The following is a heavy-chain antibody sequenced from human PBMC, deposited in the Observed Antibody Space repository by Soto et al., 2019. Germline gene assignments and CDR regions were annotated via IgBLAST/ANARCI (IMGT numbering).Heavy chain of an antibody. CDR3: ARALRGSLDY. J-gene: IGHJ4*02. Sequence: QVQLVESGGGVVQPGRSLRLSCAVSGFTFSSYGMHWVRQAPGKGLEWVAVIWYDGSNKYYAESVKGRFTISRDNSKNTLDLHMNSRRAEDTAVYYCARALRGSLDYWGQGTLVTVAS. V-gene: IGHV3-33*01. D-gene: IGHD3-10*01. CDR2: IWYDGSNK. CDR1: GFTFSSYG.